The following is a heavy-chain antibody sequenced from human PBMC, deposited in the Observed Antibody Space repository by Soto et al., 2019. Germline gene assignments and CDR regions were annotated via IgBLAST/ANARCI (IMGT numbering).Heavy chain of an antibody. J-gene: IGHJ5*02. Sequence: GASVKVSCKASGYTFTSYYMHWVRQAPGQGLEWMGIINPSGGSTSYAQKFQGRVTMTRDTSTSTVYMELSSLRSEDTAVYYCARDANPQYQLLLTTPVWFDPWGQGTLVTVSS. CDR3: ARDANPQYQLLLTTPVWFDP. CDR1: GYTFTSYY. D-gene: IGHD2-2*01. V-gene: IGHV1-46*01. CDR2: INPSGGST.